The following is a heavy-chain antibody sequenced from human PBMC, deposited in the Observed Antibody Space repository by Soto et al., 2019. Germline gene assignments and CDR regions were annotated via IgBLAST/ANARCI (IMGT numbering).Heavy chain of an antibody. CDR3: ARSLIQLWTHNWFDP. J-gene: IGHJ5*02. V-gene: IGHV1-18*01. Sequence: GASVKVPCKASGYTFTSYGISWVRQAPGQGLEWMGWISAYNGNTNYAQKLQGRVTMTTDTSTSTAYMELRSLRSDDTAVYYCARSLIQLWTHNWFDPWGQGTLVTVSS. CDR1: GYTFTSYG. CDR2: ISAYNGNT. D-gene: IGHD5-18*01.